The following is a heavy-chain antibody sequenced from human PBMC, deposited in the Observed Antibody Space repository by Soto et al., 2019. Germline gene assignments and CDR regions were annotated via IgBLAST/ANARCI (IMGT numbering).Heavy chain of an antibody. Sequence: GGSLRLSCAAAGFIFRKYPMHWVRQAPGKGLEWVAVISFDGTKEHYAESVKGRFTISRDNSNNTLFLQMNSLRTEDTALYYCARDRLVVKPGVIESVWFDPWGQGTLVTVSS. CDR3: ARDRLVVKPGVIESVWFDP. J-gene: IGHJ5*02. CDR2: ISFDGTKE. CDR1: GFIFRKYP. V-gene: IGHV3-30-3*01. D-gene: IGHD3-10*01.